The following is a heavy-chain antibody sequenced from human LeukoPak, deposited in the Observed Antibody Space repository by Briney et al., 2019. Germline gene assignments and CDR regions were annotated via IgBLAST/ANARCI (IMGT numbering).Heavy chain of an antibody. Sequence: GESLKISCKGSGYTFPSFWITWVRQMPGKGLEWMGMIDPSDSYTSYSPSFQGHVTISADKSITTAYLQWSSLKASDTALYYCARQGYTRSSYDFWGLGTLVTVSS. D-gene: IGHD6-6*01. CDR2: IDPSDSYT. CDR3: ARQGYTRSSYDF. V-gene: IGHV5-10-1*01. J-gene: IGHJ4*02. CDR1: GYTFPSFW.